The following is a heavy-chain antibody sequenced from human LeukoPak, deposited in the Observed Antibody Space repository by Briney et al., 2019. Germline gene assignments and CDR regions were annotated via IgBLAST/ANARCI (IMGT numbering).Heavy chain of an antibody. V-gene: IGHV3-21*01. Sequence: GGSLRLSCASSHFTLSSHNMDSVRQAPGKGLEWVSSISGRGNYIFYADSVKGRFTISRDSAKNSLSLQMNSLRAEDTAVYYCAKVQGFDYYDSSGYYLDYWGQGTLVTVSS. CDR3: AKVQGFDYYDSSGYYLDY. CDR1: HFTLSSHN. J-gene: IGHJ4*02. CDR2: ISGRGNYI. D-gene: IGHD3-22*01.